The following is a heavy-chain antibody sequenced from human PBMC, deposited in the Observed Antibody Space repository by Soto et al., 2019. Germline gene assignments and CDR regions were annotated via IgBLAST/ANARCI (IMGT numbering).Heavy chain of an antibody. V-gene: IGHV3-11*01. Sequence: GGSLRLSCAVSGFRFRDYWMSWVRQAPGKGLEWVSYISSSDNIIYYADSVKGRFTISRDNAKNSLYLQMNSLRAEDTAVYYCARDRGYYDSSGYFDYWGQGTLVTVSS. D-gene: IGHD3-22*01. CDR1: GFRFRDYW. CDR3: ARDRGYYDSSGYFDY. CDR2: ISSSDNII. J-gene: IGHJ4*02.